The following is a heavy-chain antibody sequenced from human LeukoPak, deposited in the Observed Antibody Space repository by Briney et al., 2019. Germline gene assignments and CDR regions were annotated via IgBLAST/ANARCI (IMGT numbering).Heavy chain of an antibody. CDR2: IYYSGST. V-gene: IGHV4-59*01. CDR3: ARATLRVRGDAFDI. CDR1: GVSISSYY. Sequence: PSETLSLTCTVSGVSISSYYWSWNRQPPGRGLEWIGYIYYSGSTDYNPSLKSRVTISVDTSKNQFSLKLSSVTAADTAVYYCARATLRVRGDAFDIWGQGTMVTVSS. J-gene: IGHJ3*02. D-gene: IGHD3-10*01.